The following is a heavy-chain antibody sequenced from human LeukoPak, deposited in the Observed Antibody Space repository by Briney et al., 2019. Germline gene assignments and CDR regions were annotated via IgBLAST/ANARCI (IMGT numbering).Heavy chain of an antibody. CDR3: AKDTSGGAPNDY. V-gene: IGHV3-53*01. CDR1: GFTVSSNY. CDR2: IYSGGST. D-gene: IGHD2-21*01. Sequence: GGSLRLSCAASGFTVSSNYMSWVRQAPGKGLEWVSVIYSGGSTYYADSVKGRFTISRDNSKNTLYLQMNSLRAEDTAVYYCAKDTSGGAPNDYWGQGTLVTVSS. J-gene: IGHJ4*02.